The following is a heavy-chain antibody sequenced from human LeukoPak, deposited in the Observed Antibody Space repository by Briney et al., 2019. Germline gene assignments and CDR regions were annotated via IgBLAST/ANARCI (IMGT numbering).Heavy chain of an antibody. CDR1: GFTLRGSA. Sequence: GSLKLSCAASGFTLRGSAMQRVRQASGKGLEWVGRIRSKANSYATAYAASVEGRFTISRDDSKNTAYLQMNSLKTEDTSVYYCTAYCDMLFGYPVMSNYYYYCMDVWGKGTTVTVSS. J-gene: IGHJ6*03. CDR3: TAYCDMLFGYPVMSNYYYYCMDV. CDR2: IRSKANSYAT. V-gene: IGHV3-73*01. D-gene: IGHD3-9*01.